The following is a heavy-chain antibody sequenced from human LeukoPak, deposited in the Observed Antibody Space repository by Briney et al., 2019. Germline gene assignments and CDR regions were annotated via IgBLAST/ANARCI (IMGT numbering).Heavy chain of an antibody. D-gene: IGHD6-13*01. CDR1: GFTFDDYA. Sequence: GGSLRLSCAASGFTFDDYAMHWVRQAPGKGLEWVSGISWNSGSIGYADPVKGRFTISRDNAKNSLYLQMNSLRAADTAFYYCARATAAGFDYWGQGTLVTVSS. V-gene: IGHV3-9*01. CDR2: ISWNSGSI. J-gene: IGHJ4*02. CDR3: ARATAAGFDY.